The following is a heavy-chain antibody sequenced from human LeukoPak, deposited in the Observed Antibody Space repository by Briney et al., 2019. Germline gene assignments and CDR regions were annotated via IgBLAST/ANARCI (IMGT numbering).Heavy chain of an antibody. CDR1: GGSISSGGYY. V-gene: IGHV4-31*03. J-gene: IGHJ3*02. Sequence: SETLSLTCTVSGGSISSGGYYWSWIRQHPGKGLEWIGYIYYSGSTYYNPSLKSRVTISVDTSKNQFSLKLSPMTAADTAVYYCARGQDDAFDIWGQGTMVTVSS. CDR2: IYYSGST. CDR3: ARGQDDAFDI.